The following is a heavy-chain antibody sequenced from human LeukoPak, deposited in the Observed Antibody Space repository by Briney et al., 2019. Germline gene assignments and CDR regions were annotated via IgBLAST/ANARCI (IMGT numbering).Heavy chain of an antibody. D-gene: IGHD3-22*01. CDR2: INHSGST. CDR1: RGSFSDFY. Sequence: SEPLSLTCAVYRGSFSDFYCSWLRQSPGKGLEWIGDINHSGSTNYNPSLKSRVTISVDTSKNQVSLKLNSLTAADTAVYYCAYSSAYQQHWGQGTLVTVSS. CDR3: AYSSAYQQH. J-gene: IGHJ1*01. V-gene: IGHV4-34*01.